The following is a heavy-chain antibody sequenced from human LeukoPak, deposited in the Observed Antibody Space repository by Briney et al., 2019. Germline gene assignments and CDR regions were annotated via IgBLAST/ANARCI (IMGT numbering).Heavy chain of an antibody. J-gene: IGHJ5*02. D-gene: IGHD3-16*01. V-gene: IGHV1-18*01. CDR1: GYTFTSYG. Sequence: GASVKVSCKASGYTFTSYGISWVRQAPGQGLEWMGWISAYNGNTNYVQKLQGRVTMTTDTSTSTAYMELRSLRSDDTAVYYCARASRGGPDNWFDPWGQGTLVTVSS. CDR2: ISAYNGNT. CDR3: ARASRGGPDNWFDP.